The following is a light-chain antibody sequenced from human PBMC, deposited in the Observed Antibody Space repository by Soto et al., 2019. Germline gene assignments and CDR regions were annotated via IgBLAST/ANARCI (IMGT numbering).Light chain of an antibody. CDR1: QSVSSN. V-gene: IGKV3-15*01. J-gene: IGKJ1*01. Sequence: EIVMTQSPATLSVSPGERATLSCRASQSVSSNLAWYHQKPGQAPRLLIYGASTRATGIPARFSSSESGTEYTLTISSLQSADFAVYYCQQYNNWPRTFGQGTKVEIK. CDR3: QQYNNWPRT. CDR2: GAS.